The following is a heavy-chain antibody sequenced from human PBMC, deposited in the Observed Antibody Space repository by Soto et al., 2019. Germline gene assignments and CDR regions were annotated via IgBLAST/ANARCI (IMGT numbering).Heavy chain of an antibody. V-gene: IGHV3-23*01. CDR1: GFTFSSYA. J-gene: IGHJ4*02. D-gene: IGHD1-26*01. Sequence: EVQLLESGGGLVQPGGSLRLSCAASGFTFSSYAMRWVRQAPGKGLEWVSAISGSGDSTYYADSVKGRFTISRDNSKNTLYLQMNSLRAEDTAVYYCPRRGSGSYYDYWGQGTLVTVSS. CDR3: PRRGSGSYYDY. CDR2: ISGSGDST.